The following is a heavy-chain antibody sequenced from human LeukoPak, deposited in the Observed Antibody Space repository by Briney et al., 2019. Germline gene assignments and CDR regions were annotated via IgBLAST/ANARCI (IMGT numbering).Heavy chain of an antibody. CDR2: ISYDGSNK. Sequence: GGSLRLSCAASGFIFSNYAMSWVRQAPGKGLEWVSVISYDGSNKYYADSVKGRFTISRDNSKNTLYLQMNSLRAEDTAVYYCATSGRIERDAFDIWGQGTMVTVSS. CDR3: ATSGRIERDAFDI. D-gene: IGHD1-26*01. V-gene: IGHV3-30*03. CDR1: GFIFSNYA. J-gene: IGHJ3*02.